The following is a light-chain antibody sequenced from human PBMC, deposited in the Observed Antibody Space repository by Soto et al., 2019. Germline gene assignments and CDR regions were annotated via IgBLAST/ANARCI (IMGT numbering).Light chain of an antibody. J-gene: IGKJ5*01. CDR1: QSISSW. CDR2: DAS. Sequence: DIQMTQSPSTLSASVGDRVTITCRASQSISSWLAWYQQKXXKAPKLLIYDASSLESGVPSRFSGSGSGTEFTLTISSLQPDDFATYYCQQYNSYSITFGQGTRLEIK. CDR3: QQYNSYSIT. V-gene: IGKV1-5*01.